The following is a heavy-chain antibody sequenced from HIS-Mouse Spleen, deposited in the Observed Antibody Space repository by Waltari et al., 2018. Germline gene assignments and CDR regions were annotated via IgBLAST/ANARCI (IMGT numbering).Heavy chain of an antibody. Sequence: QVQLQESGPGLVTPSQTLSLTCTVSGGSISSCGDYWSWIRQHPGQGLEWIGYIYYSGSTYYNPSLKSRVTISVDTSKNQFSLKLSSVTAADTAVYYCARSPYYDFWSGYSDNWFDPWGQGTLVTVSS. CDR3: ARSPYYDFWSGYSDNWFDP. CDR1: GGSISSCGDY. CDR2: IYYSGST. V-gene: IGHV4-31*03. J-gene: IGHJ5*02. D-gene: IGHD3-3*01.